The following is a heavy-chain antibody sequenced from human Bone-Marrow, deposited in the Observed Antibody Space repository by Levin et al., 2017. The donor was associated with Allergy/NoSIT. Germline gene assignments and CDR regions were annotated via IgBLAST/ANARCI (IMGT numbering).Heavy chain of an antibody. D-gene: IGHD5-24*01. Sequence: SCAASGFTFSDSRMNWVRQTPGKGLEWVSSISGNSYYIYYADSLKGRFTISRDNVKNSLYLQMDSLRAEDTAVYFCTRGGVFTYGYDYWGQGTLLTVSS. V-gene: IGHV3-21*01. CDR2: ISGNSYYI. J-gene: IGHJ4*02. CDR3: TRGGVFTYGYDY. CDR1: GFTFSDSR.